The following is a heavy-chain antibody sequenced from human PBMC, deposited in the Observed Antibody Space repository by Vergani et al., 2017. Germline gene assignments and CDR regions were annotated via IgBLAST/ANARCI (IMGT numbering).Heavy chain of an antibody. Sequence: QVQLQESGPGLVKPSETLSLTCTVSNDSVSNTFYYWGWIRQPAGKGLEWIGRIYTSGSTNYNPSLKSRVTISVDTSKNQFSLKLSSVTAADTAVYYCARESYYYDSSGYYRYFDYWGQGTLVTVSS. CDR1: NDSVSNTFYY. CDR3: ARESYYYDSSGYYRYFDY. V-gene: IGHV4-61*02. J-gene: IGHJ4*02. D-gene: IGHD3-22*01. CDR2: IYTSGST.